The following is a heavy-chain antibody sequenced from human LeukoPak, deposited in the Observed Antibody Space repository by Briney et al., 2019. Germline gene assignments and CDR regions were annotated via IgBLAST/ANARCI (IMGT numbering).Heavy chain of an antibody. V-gene: IGHV3-23*01. CDR2: ISRSGGST. Sequence: PGGSLRLACAASGFTFSSYAMTWVRQAPGKGLEWVSAISRSGGSTYYADSVKGRFTISRDNSKNTLYLQMNSLRAEDTAVYYCAKDPGVIAVAGLYYYYGMDVWGQGTTVTVSS. CDR1: GFTFSSYA. J-gene: IGHJ6*02. D-gene: IGHD6-19*01. CDR3: AKDPGVIAVAGLYYYYGMDV.